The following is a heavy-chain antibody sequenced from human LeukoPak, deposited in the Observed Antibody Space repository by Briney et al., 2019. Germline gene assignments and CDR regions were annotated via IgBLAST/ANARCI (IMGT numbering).Heavy chain of an antibody. D-gene: IGHD1-26*01. Sequence: GGSLRLSCAASAFAFNSYGMHWVRQAPGKGLEWLAIISHDGSNTYYADSVKGRITISRDNSKNTLYLQMNSLRAEDTAVYYCARLIPQKWELPGKWFDPWGQGTLVTVSS. V-gene: IGHV3-30*03. CDR3: ARLIPQKWELPGKWFDP. CDR1: AFAFNSYG. J-gene: IGHJ5*02. CDR2: ISHDGSNT.